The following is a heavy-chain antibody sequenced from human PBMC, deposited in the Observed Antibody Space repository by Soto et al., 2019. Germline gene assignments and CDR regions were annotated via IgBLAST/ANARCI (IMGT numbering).Heavy chain of an antibody. CDR3: AKDNGIGCDWLRVGDAFDI. Sequence: PGGSLRLSCAASGFTFSSYGMHWVRQAPGKGLEWVAVISYDGSNKYYADSVKGRLTISRDNSKNTVYLQMNSLRGEDTAVYYCAKDNGIGCDWLRVGDAFDIWGQATMVTVSS. J-gene: IGHJ3*02. CDR2: ISYDGSNK. CDR1: GFTFSSYG. D-gene: IGHD5-12*01. V-gene: IGHV3-30*18.